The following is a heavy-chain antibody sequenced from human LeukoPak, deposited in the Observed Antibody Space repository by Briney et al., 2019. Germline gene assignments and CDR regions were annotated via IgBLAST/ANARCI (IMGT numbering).Heavy chain of an antibody. V-gene: IGHV4-61*02. CDR3: ARHSNYYNGMDV. CDR2: IYTSGST. Sequence: PSETLSLTCTVSGGSISSGSYYWSWIRQPAGKGLEWIGRIYTSGSTNYNPSLKSRVTISVDTSKNQFSLNVRSVTAADTAVYYCARHSNYYNGMDVWGQGTTVTVSS. J-gene: IGHJ6*02. CDR1: GGSISSGSYY.